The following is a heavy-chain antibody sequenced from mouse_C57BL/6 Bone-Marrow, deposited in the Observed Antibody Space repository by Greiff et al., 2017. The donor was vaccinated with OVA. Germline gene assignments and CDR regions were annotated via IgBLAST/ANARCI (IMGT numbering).Heavy chain of an antibody. V-gene: IGHV5-9*04. CDR3: ASLYDYGSSSYAMDY. D-gene: IGHD1-1*01. CDR2: ISGGGGNT. CDR1: GFTFSSYT. Sequence: EVKVVESGGGLVKPGGSLKLSCAASGFTFSSYTMSWVRQTPEKRLEWVATISGGGGNTYYPDSVKGRFTISRDNAKNTLYLQMISLRSEDTAVYYCASLYDYGSSSYAMDYWGQGTSVTVSS. J-gene: IGHJ4*01.